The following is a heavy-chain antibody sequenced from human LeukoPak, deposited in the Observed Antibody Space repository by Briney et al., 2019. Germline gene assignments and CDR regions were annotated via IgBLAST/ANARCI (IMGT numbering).Heavy chain of an antibody. CDR3: ARGSTSDSPLDH. CDR2: IDDGKGKT. CDR1: GYTFIDYA. D-gene: IGHD2-2*01. V-gene: IGHV1-3*01. J-gene: IGHJ4*02. Sequence: AWVKVSCKASGYTFIDYAIHWVRQAPGQRLEWVGWIDDGKGKTRYSQGFQGGVTITRDTSTSTAYIELRNLRSEDTGMYFFARGSTSDSPLDHWGQETLVTISS.